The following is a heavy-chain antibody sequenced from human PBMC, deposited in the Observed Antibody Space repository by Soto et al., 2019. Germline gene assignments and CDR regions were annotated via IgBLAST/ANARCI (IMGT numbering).Heavy chain of an antibody. J-gene: IGHJ4*02. V-gene: IGHV5-51*01. CDR2: IYPGDSDT. CDR1: GYRFTSYW. D-gene: IGHD3-10*01. CDR3: ATVGYYGSGSYTYFDY. Sequence: GESLNISCTGSGYRFTSYWIGWVRQMPGKGLEWMGIIYPGDSDTRYSPSFQGQVTISADTSTDTAYMELSSLRSEDTAVYYCATVGYYGSGSYTYFDYWGQGTLVTVSS.